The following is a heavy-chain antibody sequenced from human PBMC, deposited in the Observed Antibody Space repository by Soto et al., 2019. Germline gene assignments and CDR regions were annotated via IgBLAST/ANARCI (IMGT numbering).Heavy chain of an antibody. V-gene: IGHV5-51*01. D-gene: IGHD3-22*01. CDR1: GYSFTSYW. J-gene: IGHJ6*02. Sequence: PGESLKISCKGSGYSFTSYWIGWVRQMPGKGLEWMGIIYPGDSDNRYSPSFQGQVTISADKSISTAYLRWSSLKASDTAMYYCARDSSCYYPPGNGMDVWGQGTTVTVSS. CDR3: ARDSSCYYPPGNGMDV. CDR2: IYPGDSDN.